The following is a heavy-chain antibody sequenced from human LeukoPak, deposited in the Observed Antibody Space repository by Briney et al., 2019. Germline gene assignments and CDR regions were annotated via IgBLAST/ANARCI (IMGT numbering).Heavy chain of an antibody. CDR2: ISSSSSYI. CDR1: GFTVSSNY. V-gene: IGHV3-21*01. Sequence: PGGSLRLSCAASGFTVSSNYMNWVRQAPGKGLEWVSSISSSSSYIYYADSVKGRFTISRDNAKNSLYLQMNSLRAEDTAVYYCARTPERCSGGSCYSNYWGQGTLVTVSS. CDR3: ARTPERCSGGSCYSNY. D-gene: IGHD2-15*01. J-gene: IGHJ4*02.